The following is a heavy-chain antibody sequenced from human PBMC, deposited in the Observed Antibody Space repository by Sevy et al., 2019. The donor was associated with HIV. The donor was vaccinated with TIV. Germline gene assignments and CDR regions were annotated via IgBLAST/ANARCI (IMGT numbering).Heavy chain of an antibody. Sequence: GGSLRLSCAASGFTFSSYAMHWVRQAPGKGLEWVVVISYDGSNKYYADSVKGRFTISRDNSKNTLYLQMNSLRAEDTAVYYCARVSGSSWDYWGQGTLVTVSS. CDR1: GFTFSSYA. J-gene: IGHJ4*02. V-gene: IGHV3-30-3*01. CDR2: ISYDGSNK. D-gene: IGHD6-13*01. CDR3: ARVSGSSWDY.